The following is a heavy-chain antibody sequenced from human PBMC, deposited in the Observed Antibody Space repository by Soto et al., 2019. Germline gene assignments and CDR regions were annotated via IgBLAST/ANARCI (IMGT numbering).Heavy chain of an antibody. Sequence: QLQLQESGSRLVKSSQTLSLTCTVSGDSMTSGDYSWSWIRQPPGKGLEWLGYIYRTGNTHYSPSLKRRVSISQDRSKNQCSLELTSVTAADTAVYYCARGDYQYSIDYWGQGTLVTVSS. D-gene: IGHD2-2*01. J-gene: IGHJ4*02. CDR1: GDSMTSGDYS. V-gene: IGHV4-30-2*01. CDR3: ARGDYQYSIDY. CDR2: IYRTGNT.